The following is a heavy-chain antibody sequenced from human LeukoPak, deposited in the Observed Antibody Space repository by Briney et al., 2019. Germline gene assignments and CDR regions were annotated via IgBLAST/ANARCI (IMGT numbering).Heavy chain of an antibody. Sequence: GRSLRLSCAASGFTFSSYGMHWVRQAPGKGLEWVAVIGYDGSNKYYADSVKGRFTISRDNSKNTLYLQMNSLRAEDTAVYYCARDPPSFYGDPGYFDYWGQGTLVTVSS. J-gene: IGHJ4*02. V-gene: IGHV3-33*01. D-gene: IGHD4-17*01. CDR1: GFTFSSYG. CDR3: ARDPPSFYGDPGYFDY. CDR2: IGYDGSNK.